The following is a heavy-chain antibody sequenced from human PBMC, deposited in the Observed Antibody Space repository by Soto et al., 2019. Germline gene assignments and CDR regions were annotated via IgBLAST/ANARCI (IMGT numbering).Heavy chain of an antibody. CDR1: GGTFSSYA. V-gene: IGHV1-69*10. CDR3: ASEIVVVQAGRVYGDCGAMDV. J-gene: IGHJ6*02. D-gene: IGHD2-2*01. CDR2: IIPILGIA. Sequence: ASVKVSCKASGGTFSSYAISWVRQAPGQGLEWMGGIIPILGIANYAQKFQGRVTITADKSTSTAYMELSSLRSEDTAVYCCASEIVVVQAGRVYGDCGAMDVWGQGTTVTVSS.